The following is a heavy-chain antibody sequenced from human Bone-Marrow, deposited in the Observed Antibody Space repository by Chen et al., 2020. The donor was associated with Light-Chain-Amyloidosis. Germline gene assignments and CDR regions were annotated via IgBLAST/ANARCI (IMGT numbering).Heavy chain of an antibody. CDR1: GYTFPNYW. D-gene: IGHD5-12*01. CDR2: IYPDDSEA. Sequence: EVPLEQSGPEVKKPGESLKISCKGSGYTFPNYWIGWVRQMPGKGLEWMGVIYPDDSEARYSPSFGRQVTSSADTSITTAYLQWRSLKASDTAMYYCERRRDGYNVDYWGQGTLVTVSS. J-gene: IGHJ4*02. V-gene: IGHV5-51*01. CDR3: ERRRDGYNVDY.